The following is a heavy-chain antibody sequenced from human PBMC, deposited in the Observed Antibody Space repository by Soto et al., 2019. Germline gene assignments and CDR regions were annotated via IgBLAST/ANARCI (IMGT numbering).Heavy chain of an antibody. CDR1: GFTFSSYW. J-gene: IGHJ6*02. CDR2: INSDGSST. D-gene: IGHD3-3*01. CDR3: AGDSEYYDFWSGYLGKGYYYGMDV. V-gene: IGHV3-74*01. Sequence: GGSLGLSCAASGFTFSSYWMHWVRQAPGEGLVWVSRINSDGSSTSYADSVKGRFTISRDNAKNTLYLQMNSLRAEDTAVCYCAGDSEYYDFWSGYLGKGYYYGMDVWGQGTTVTVSS.